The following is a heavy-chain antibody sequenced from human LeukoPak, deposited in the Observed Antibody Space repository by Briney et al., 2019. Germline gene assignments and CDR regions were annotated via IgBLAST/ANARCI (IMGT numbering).Heavy chain of an antibody. Sequence: GASVKVSCKASGGTFSSYAISWVRQAPGQGLEWMGGIIPIFGTANYAQKFQGRVTITADESTSTAYMELSSLRSEDTAVYYCARGRERYFDWSLKAGNVAFDIWGQGTMVTVSS. V-gene: IGHV1-69*13. J-gene: IGHJ3*02. CDR3: ARGRERYFDWSLKAGNVAFDI. CDR1: GGTFSSYA. D-gene: IGHD3-9*01. CDR2: IIPIFGTA.